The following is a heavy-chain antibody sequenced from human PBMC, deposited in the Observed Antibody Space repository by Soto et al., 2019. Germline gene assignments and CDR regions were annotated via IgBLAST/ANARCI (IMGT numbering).Heavy chain of an antibody. CDR3: VRDGTVALFDALDI. J-gene: IGHJ3*02. D-gene: IGHD6-19*01. V-gene: IGHV3-74*01. CDR2: INTDGGST. Sequence: GGSLRLSCAASGFTFSNYWMHWVRQAPGKGLVWVSRINTDGGSTNYADSVKGRFTISRDNAKNTLYLQMNSLRAEDTAVYYCVRDGTVALFDALDIWGQGTMVTVS. CDR1: GFTFSNYW.